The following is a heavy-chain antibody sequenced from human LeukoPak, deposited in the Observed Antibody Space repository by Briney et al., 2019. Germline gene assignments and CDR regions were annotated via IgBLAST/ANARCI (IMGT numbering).Heavy chain of an antibody. V-gene: IGHV3-21*01. D-gene: IGHD6-19*01. CDR2: ISSSSNFI. CDR1: GFTFNSYS. J-gene: IGHJ4*02. Sequence: GGSLRLSCAASGFTFNSYSMNWVRRAPGKGLEWVSSISSSSNFIYYADSVKGRFTISRDNAKNSLYLQMNSLRAEDTAVYYCARDLRLDQGLDYWGQGTLVTVSS. CDR3: ARDLRLDQGLDY.